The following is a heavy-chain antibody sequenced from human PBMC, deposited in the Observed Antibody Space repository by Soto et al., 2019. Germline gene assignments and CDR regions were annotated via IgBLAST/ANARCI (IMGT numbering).Heavy chain of an antibody. J-gene: IGHJ4*02. D-gene: IGHD4-4*01. CDR2: IYYSGTT. V-gene: IGHV4-31*03. CDR1: GDSISSGGHY. Sequence: SETLSLTCTVSGDSISSGGHYWSRIRQHPGKGLEWIGYIYYSGTTYYNPSLRSRVAISVDTSKNQFSLKLSSATAADTAVYYCARHSNRNYGLYYFDYWGLGALVTVSS. CDR3: ARHSNRNYGLYYFDY.